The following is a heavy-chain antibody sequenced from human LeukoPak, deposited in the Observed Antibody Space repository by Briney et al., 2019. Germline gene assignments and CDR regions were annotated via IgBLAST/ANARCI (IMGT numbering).Heavy chain of an antibody. V-gene: IGHV1-2*06. CDR1: GYTFADYF. Sequence: GASVKVSCKTSGYTFADYFIHWVRQAPGQGLEWMGRINANSGVTEYQQKFQGRVTMTRDTSVSTAYVEENWLISDDTAIYYCARDVSSTPNWEFDYWGQGTLVTVSS. CDR2: INANSGVT. D-gene: IGHD1-26*01. CDR3: ARDVSSTPNWEFDY. J-gene: IGHJ4*02.